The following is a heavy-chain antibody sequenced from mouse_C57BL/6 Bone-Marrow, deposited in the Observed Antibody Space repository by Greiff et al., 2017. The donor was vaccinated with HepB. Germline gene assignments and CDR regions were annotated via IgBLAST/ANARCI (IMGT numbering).Heavy chain of an antibody. CDR3: ARSGDY. CDR2: ISSGSSTI. CDR1: GFTFSDYG. V-gene: IGHV5-17*01. Sequence: EVHLVESGGGLVKPGGSLKLSCAASGFTFSDYGMHWVRQAPEKGLEWVAYISSGSSTIYYADTVKGRFTISRDNAKNTLFLQMTSLRSEDTAMYYCARSGDYGGQGTTLTVSS. J-gene: IGHJ2*01.